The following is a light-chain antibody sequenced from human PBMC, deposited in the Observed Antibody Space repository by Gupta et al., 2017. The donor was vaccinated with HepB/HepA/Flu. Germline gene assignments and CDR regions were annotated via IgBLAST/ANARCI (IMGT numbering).Light chain of an antibody. J-gene: IGKJ2*01. CDR2: AAS. CDR1: QSISSY. Sequence: DIQMTQSPSYMSASVGDRVTITCRASQSISSYLNWYQQKPGKAPKLLIYAASSLQSGVPSRFSVSGSGTDFTLTITILQPEDFATYYCQQSYSTPPYTFGQGTKLEIK. CDR3: QQSYSTPPYT. V-gene: IGKV1-39*01.